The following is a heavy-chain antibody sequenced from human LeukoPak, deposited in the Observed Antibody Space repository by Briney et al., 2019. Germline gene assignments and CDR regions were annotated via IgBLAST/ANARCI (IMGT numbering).Heavy chain of an antibody. CDR1: GASINSNYW. D-gene: IGHD3-3*01. V-gene: IGHV4-4*02. CDR3: ARHYDFWSGYNY. CDR2: ISHTGSA. Sequence: SETLSLTCAVSGASINSNYWWSWVRQSPGKGLEWIGEISHTGSAHYNPSLESRDTILRDKSKNQFSLMLRSVTTADTAVYYCARHYDFWSGYNYWGQGTLVTVAS. J-gene: IGHJ4*02.